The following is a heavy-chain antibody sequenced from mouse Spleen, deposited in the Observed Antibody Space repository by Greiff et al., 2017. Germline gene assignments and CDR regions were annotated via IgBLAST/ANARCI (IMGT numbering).Heavy chain of an antibody. V-gene: IGHV1-67*01. Sequence: VQLQQSGPELVRPGVSVKISCKGSGYTFTDYAMHWVKQSHAKSLEWIGVISTYYGNTNYNQKFKGKATMTVDKSSSTAYMELARLTSEDSAIYYCARGITTGVDDYAMDYWGQGTSVTVSS. J-gene: IGHJ4*01. D-gene: IGHD1-1*01. CDR2: ISTYYGNT. CDR1: GYTFTDYA. CDR3: ARGITTGVDDYAMDY.